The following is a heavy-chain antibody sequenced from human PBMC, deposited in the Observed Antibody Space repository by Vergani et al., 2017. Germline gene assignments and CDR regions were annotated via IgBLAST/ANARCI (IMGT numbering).Heavy chain of an antibody. CDR2: IQFDGSNQ. D-gene: IGHD3-16*01. Sequence: QVQLVESGGGVVQRGGSLRLSCATSGFTLSNYDMQRIRQGPGKGLEFVAFIQFDGSNQYYADSVKGRFTLSRDFSKNTLYLQMNSLRTDDTATYYCAKHFRGWGIDYWGQGTKVIVAS. CDR1: GFTLSNYD. CDR3: AKHFRGWGIDY. J-gene: IGHJ4*02. V-gene: IGHV3-30*02.